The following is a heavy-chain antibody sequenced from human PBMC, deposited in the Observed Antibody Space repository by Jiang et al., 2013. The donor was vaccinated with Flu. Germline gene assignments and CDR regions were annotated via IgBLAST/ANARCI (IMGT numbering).Heavy chain of an antibody. V-gene: IGHV2-5*02. J-gene: IGHJ4*02. Sequence: KPTQTLTLTCTFSGFSLSTTGVGVHWVRQSPGKALEWLALIYWDDDKRYRPSLKNRVTITKDTSKRQVVLTMTNMDPVDTATYYCTLRDYGANSLDRLRLDYVGPGDPGHRLL. CDR1: GFSLSTTGVG. CDR3: TLRDYGANSLDRLRLDY. D-gene: IGHD4/OR15-4a*01. CDR2: IYWDDDK.